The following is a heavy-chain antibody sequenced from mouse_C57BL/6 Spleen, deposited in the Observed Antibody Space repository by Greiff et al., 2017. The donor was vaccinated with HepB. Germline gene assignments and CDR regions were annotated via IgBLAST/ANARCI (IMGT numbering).Heavy chain of an antibody. CDR2: ISDGGSYT. J-gene: IGHJ3*01. CDR3: AREDDYDGWFAY. V-gene: IGHV5-4*01. Sequence: EVHLVESGGGLVKPGGSLKLSCAASGFTFSSYAMSWVRQTPEKRLEWVATISDGGSYTYYPDNVKGRFTISRDNAKNNLYLQMSHLKSEDTAMYYCAREDDYDGWFAYWGQGTLVTVSA. D-gene: IGHD2-4*01. CDR1: GFTFSSYA.